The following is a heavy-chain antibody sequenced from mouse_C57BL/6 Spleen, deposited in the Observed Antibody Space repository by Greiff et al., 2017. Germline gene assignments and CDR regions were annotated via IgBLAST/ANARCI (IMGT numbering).Heavy chain of an antibody. V-gene: IGHV1-50*01. D-gene: IGHD2-5*01. J-gene: IGHJ4*01. CDR3: AAYYSNFVRYYYAMDY. Sequence: QVQLQQPGAELVKPGASVKLSCKASGYTFTSYWMQWVKQRPGQGLEWIGEIDPSDSYTNYNQKFKGKATLTVDTSSSTAYMQLSSLTSEDSAVYYCAAYYSNFVRYYYAMDYWGQGTSVTVSS. CDR1: GYTFTSYW. CDR2: IDPSDSYT.